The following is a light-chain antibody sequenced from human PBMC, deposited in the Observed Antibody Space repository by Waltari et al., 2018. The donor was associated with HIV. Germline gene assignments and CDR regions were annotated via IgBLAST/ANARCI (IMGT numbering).Light chain of an antibody. V-gene: IGLV2-11*01. Sequence: QSALTQPRSVSGSPGQSVTISCTGTSSDVGGYNYVSWYQQHPGKAPKLMIYDVSKRPSGVPERFAGSKSGDTASLTISGLQAEDEADYYCGSYADRWGVFGTGTKVTGL. J-gene: IGLJ1*01. CDR3: GSYADRWGV. CDR1: SSDVGGYNY. CDR2: DVS.